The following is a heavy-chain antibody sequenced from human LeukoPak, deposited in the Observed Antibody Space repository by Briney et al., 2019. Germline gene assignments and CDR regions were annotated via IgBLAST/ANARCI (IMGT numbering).Heavy chain of an antibody. D-gene: IGHD6-13*01. CDR1: GGSFSGYY. CDR2: INHSGST. V-gene: IGHV4-34*01. CDR3: ARARGQQLVDGRGDY. Sequence: SETLPLTCAVYGGSFSGYYWSWIRQPPGKGLEWIGEINHSGSTNYNPSLKSRVTISVDTSKNQFSLKLSSVTAADTAVYYCARARGQQLVDGRGDYWGQGTLVTVSS. J-gene: IGHJ4*02.